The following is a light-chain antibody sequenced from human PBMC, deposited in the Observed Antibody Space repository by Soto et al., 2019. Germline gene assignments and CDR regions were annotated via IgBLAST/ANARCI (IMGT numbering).Light chain of an antibody. V-gene: IGLV2-14*01. Sequence: QSALTQPASASGSPGQSITISCTGTSSDVGGYNYVSWYQQHPGKAPKLMIYEDSNRPSGVSNRFSGSKSGNTASLTISGLQAEDEADYYCSSYTSRSTLYVFGTGTKVTVL. CDR3: SSYTSRSTLYV. J-gene: IGLJ1*01. CDR1: SSDVGGYNY. CDR2: EDS.